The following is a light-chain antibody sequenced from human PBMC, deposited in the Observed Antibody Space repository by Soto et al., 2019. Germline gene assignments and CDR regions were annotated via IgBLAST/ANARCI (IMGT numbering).Light chain of an antibody. CDR1: QSVTTK. CDR2: GAS. J-gene: IGKJ1*01. V-gene: IGKV3-15*01. Sequence: EIVLTQSPVTMPASLGGRATLSCRASQSVTTKLAWYQQKPGQAPRLVIFGASSRATGIPARFSGSGSGTEFTLTISSLQSEDFAVYYCHRYNDWPRTFGQGTKVEIK. CDR3: HRYNDWPRT.